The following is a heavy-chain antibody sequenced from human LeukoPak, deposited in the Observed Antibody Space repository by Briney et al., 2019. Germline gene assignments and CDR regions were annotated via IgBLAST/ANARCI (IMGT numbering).Heavy chain of an antibody. CDR2: ISAYNGNT. CDR3: ARESAVNPYYYGMDV. CDR1: GGTFSSYA. J-gene: IGHJ6*02. Sequence: ASVKVSCKASGGTFSSYAISWVRQAPGQGLEWMGWISAYNGNTNYAQKLQGRVTMTTDTSTSTAYMELRSLRSDDTAVYYCARESAVNPYYYGMDVWGQGTTVTVSS. D-gene: IGHD4-17*01. V-gene: IGHV1-18*01.